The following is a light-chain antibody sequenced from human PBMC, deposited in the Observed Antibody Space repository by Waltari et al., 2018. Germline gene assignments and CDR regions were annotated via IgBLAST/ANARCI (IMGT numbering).Light chain of an antibody. J-gene: IGLJ3*02. Sequence: SALTQPAAVPGSLGQSVTISCTGPTREIGGYDVVSWYQQHPGNAPKLVISAVTKRPSGGSDRFSGSKSGDTASLTISGLQFEDEADYYCCSYAGNYIWVFGGGTMLTVL. CDR2: AVT. CDR1: TREIGGYDV. CDR3: CSYAGNYIWV. V-gene: IGLV2-23*02.